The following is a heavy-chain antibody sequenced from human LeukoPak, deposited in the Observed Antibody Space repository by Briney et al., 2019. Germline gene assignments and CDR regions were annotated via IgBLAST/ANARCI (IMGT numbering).Heavy chain of an antibody. Sequence: PSETLSLTCAVSGGSISSGGYSWSWIRQPPGKGLEWIGYIYHSGSTYYNPSLKSRVTISVDTSKNQFSLKLSSVTAADTAVYYCARGGNCSSTSCYWFDPWGQGTLVTVSS. CDR3: ARGGNCSSTSCYWFDP. J-gene: IGHJ5*02. V-gene: IGHV4-30-2*01. CDR1: GGSISSGGYS. D-gene: IGHD2-2*01. CDR2: IYHSGST.